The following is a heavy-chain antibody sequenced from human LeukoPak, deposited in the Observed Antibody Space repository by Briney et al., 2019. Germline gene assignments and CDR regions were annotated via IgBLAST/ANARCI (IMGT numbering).Heavy chain of an antibody. Sequence: LSETLSLTCTVSGGSISSYYWSWIRQPAGKGLEWIGYVYSSGSTIYNPSLKSRVTISLDISNNQFSLRLSSVTAADTAVYYCAGDYGSGSYRFDYWGQGTLVTVSS. J-gene: IGHJ4*02. CDR2: VYSSGST. D-gene: IGHD3-10*01. CDR3: AGDYGSGSYRFDY. V-gene: IGHV4-59*12. CDR1: GGSISSYY.